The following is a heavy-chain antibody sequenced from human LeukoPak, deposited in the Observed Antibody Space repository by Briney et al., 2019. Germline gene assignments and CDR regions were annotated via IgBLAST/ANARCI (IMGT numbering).Heavy chain of an antibody. J-gene: IGHJ4*02. Sequence: ASVKVSCKDSGYTFTGYYMHWVRQAPGQGLEWMGWINPNSGGTNYAQKFQGRVTMTRDTSISTAYMELSRLRSDDTAVYYCARSKELYSGYVMGYWGQGTLVTVSS. CDR2: INPNSGGT. CDR3: ARSKELYSGYVMGY. CDR1: GYTFTGYY. D-gene: IGHD5-12*01. V-gene: IGHV1-2*02.